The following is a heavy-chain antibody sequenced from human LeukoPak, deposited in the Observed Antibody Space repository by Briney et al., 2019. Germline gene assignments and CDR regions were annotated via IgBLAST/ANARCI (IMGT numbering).Heavy chain of an antibody. CDR2: INPSGGST. J-gene: IGHJ4*02. V-gene: IGHV1-46*01. Sequence: ASVQVSCKASGYTFTSYYMHWVRQAPGQGLEWMGIINPSGGSTSYAQKFQGRVTMTRDTSTSTVYMELSSLRSEDTAVYYCARSPAPETSIAARRLNYFDYWGRGTLVTVSS. D-gene: IGHD6-6*01. CDR1: GYTFTSYY. CDR3: ARSPAPETSIAARRLNYFDY.